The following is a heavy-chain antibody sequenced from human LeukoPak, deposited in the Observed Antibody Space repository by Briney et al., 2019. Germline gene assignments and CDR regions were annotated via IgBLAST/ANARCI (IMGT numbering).Heavy chain of an antibody. D-gene: IGHD1-26*01. Sequence: GGSLRLSCAASGFTFGSYAMSWVRQAPGKGLEWVSAISGSGGSTYYADSVKGRFTISRDNSKNTLYLQMNSLRAEDTAVYYCAKHVSGSYYPFDYWGQGTLVTVSS. V-gene: IGHV3-23*01. CDR1: GFTFGSYA. CDR2: ISGSGGST. CDR3: AKHVSGSYYPFDY. J-gene: IGHJ4*02.